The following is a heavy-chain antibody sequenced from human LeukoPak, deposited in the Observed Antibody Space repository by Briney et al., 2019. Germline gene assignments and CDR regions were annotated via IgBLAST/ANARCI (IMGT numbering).Heavy chain of an antibody. CDR3: ARGPPLTYDHTPEGYYHYYMDV. CDR1: GGTFGSFA. J-gene: IGHJ6*03. D-gene: IGHD2-2*02. Sequence: GASVKVSCKTSGGTFGSFAFGWVRQAPGHGLGWMGGIIPIFATTNYAQEFQGRVSITADESTSTVYMELSSVRSDDTAVYYCARGPPLTYDHTPEGYYHYYMDVWGTGTTVTISS. V-gene: IGHV1-69*13. CDR2: IIPIFATT.